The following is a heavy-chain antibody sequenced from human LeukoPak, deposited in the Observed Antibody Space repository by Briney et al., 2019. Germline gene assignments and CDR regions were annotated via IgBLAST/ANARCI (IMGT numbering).Heavy chain of an antibody. CDR2: IYSGGTI. V-gene: IGHV3-53*01. CDR1: GFTFSSYA. Sequence: GGSLRLSCAASGFTFSSYAMSWVRQVPGKGLECVSVIYSGGTIYYADSVKGRFTISRDNSKNTLYLQMNSLRVEDTAVYYCARGGSSGYYYAYWGQGTLVTVSS. D-gene: IGHD3-22*01. J-gene: IGHJ4*02. CDR3: ARGGSSGYYYAY.